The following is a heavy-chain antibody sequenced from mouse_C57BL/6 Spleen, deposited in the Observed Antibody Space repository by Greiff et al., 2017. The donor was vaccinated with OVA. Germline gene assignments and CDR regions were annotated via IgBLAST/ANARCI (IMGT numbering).Heavy chain of an antibody. CDR1: GYTFTSYW. CDR2: IYPSDSET. CDR3: ARGSSVDFDY. D-gene: IGHD1-1*01. V-gene: IGHV1-61*01. Sequence: VQLVESGAELVRPGSSVKLSCKASGYTFTSYWMDWVKQRPGQGLEWIGNIYPSDSETHYNQKFKDKATLTVDKSSSTAYMQLSSLTSEDSAVYYCARGSSVDFDYWGQGTTLTVSS. J-gene: IGHJ2*01.